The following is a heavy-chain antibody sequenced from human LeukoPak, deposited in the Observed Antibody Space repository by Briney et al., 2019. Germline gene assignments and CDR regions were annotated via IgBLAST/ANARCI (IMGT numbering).Heavy chain of an antibody. D-gene: IGHD2-2*03. J-gene: IGHJ4*02. CDR2: IKQDGSEK. CDR3: ASGYSSSGRCYGDY. CDR1: GFTFSSYW. Sequence: GGSLRLSCAASGFTFSSYWMSWVRQAPGNGLEWVANIKQDGSEKYYVDSVKGRLTISRDNAKNSLYLQMNSLRAEDTAVYYCASGYSSSGRCYGDYWGQGTLVTVSS. V-gene: IGHV3-7*01.